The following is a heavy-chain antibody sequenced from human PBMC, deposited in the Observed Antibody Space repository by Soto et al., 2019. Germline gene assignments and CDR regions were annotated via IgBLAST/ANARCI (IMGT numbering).Heavy chain of an antibody. Sequence: SSETLSLTCTVSGGSISSSSFHWGWIRQPPGKGLEWIGSIYYSGSTYYSPSLQSRVTISIDKSNKQFSLELTSVAAADTAVYYCAKNYFYSMDVWGQGTTVTVSS. J-gene: IGHJ6*02. CDR1: GGSISSSSFH. D-gene: IGHD3-16*01. V-gene: IGHV4-39*07. CDR2: IYYSGST. CDR3: AKNYFYSMDV.